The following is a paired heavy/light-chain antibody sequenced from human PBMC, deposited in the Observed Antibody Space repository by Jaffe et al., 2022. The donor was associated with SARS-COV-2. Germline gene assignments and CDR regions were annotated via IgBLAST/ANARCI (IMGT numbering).Light chain of an antibody. Sequence: QSALTQPASVSGSPGQSITISCNGTSSDVGKHNLVSWFQHHPDKAPKLMIYEVSKRPSGVSSRFSGSKSGDTASLTISGLQAEDEANYYCCSYASNIAWVFGGGTKLTV. CDR2: EVS. CDR1: SSDVGKHNL. CDR3: CSYASNIAWV. J-gene: IGLJ3*02. V-gene: IGLV2-23*02.
Heavy chain of an antibody. D-gene: IGHD1-20*01. J-gene: IGHJ4*02. CDR1: GFTFTRHD. V-gene: IGHV3-30*04. CDR3: ARDVTGSWAFDY. CDR2: ILSDGLTE. Sequence: QVQLVESGGGVVQPGRSLRLSCAASGFTFTRHDMHWARQAPGKGLEWVAMILSDGLTEHYADSVRGRFSISRDNSKNTLYLQMNSLRAEDTAVYHCARDVTGSWAFDYWGQGTLVTVSS.